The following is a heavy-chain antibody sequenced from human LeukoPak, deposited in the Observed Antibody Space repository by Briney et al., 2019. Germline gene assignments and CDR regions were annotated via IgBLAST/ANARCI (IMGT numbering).Heavy chain of an antibody. D-gene: IGHD5-24*01. CDR2: ISSNGGST. CDR3: ARDLEVEGYDY. J-gene: IGHJ4*02. V-gene: IGHV3-64*01. CDR1: GFTFSSYA. Sequence: GRSLRLSCAASGFTFSSYAMHWVRQAPGKGLEYVSAISSNGGSTYYANSVKGRFTISRDNSKNTLYLQMGSLRAEDMAVYYCARDLEVEGYDYWGQGTLVTVSS.